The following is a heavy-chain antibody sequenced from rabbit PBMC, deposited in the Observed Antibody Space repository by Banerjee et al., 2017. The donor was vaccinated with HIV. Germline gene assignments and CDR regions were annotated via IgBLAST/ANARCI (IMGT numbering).Heavy chain of an antibody. CDR1: GFTLSSSYY. Sequence: QEQLVESGGGLVQPEGSLTLTCKASGFTLSSSYYMCWVRQAPGKGLEWIGCIVAGSSGSSYCASWAKGRFTIAKASSPSVALQRTSLTGADTATYFYASAGGCENYFNLWGQGTLVTVS. V-gene: IGHV1S45*01. D-gene: IGHD4-2*01. J-gene: IGHJ4*01. CDR3: ASAGGCENYFNL. CDR2: IVAGSSGSS.